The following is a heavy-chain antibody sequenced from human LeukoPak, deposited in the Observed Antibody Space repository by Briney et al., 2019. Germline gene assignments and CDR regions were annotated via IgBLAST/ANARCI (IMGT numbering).Heavy chain of an antibody. CDR3: ARDGRGGSGSYYHDY. Sequence: GASVKVSCKASGYTFTSYYMHWVRQAPGQGLEWMGIINPSGGSTSYAQKFQGRDTMTRDTSTSTVYMELSSLRSEDTAVYYCARDGRGGSGSYYHDYWGQGTLVTVSS. V-gene: IGHV1-46*01. CDR2: INPSGGST. CDR1: GYTFTSYY. D-gene: IGHD1-26*01. J-gene: IGHJ4*02.